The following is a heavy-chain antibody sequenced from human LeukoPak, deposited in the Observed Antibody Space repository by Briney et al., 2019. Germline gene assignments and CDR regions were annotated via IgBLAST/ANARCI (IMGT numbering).Heavy chain of an antibody. J-gene: IGHJ4*02. V-gene: IGHV3-7*01. CDR1: GGSFSGYY. Sequence: ETLSPTCAVYGGSFSGYYWSWVRQAPGKGLEWVANMKYDGSEKYYVDSVKGRFTISRDNAKNSLYLQMNSLRAEDTAVYYCARDIEAAGLFLDYWGQGTLVTVSS. CDR2: MKYDGSEK. D-gene: IGHD6-13*01. CDR3: ARDIEAAGLFLDY.